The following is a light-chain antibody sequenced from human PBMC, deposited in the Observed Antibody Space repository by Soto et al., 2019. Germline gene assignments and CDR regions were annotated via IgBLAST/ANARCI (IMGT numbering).Light chain of an antibody. CDR1: RSVTTF. J-gene: IGKJ1*01. Sequence: EIVLTQSPGTLSVSPGERATISCRASRSVTTFLAWYQQRPGQAPRLLISAASNRAAGIPARFSGSGSGTDFTLTISSLEPEDFAVYYCQQSHNWPRTFGQGTKVEIK. V-gene: IGKV3-11*01. CDR2: AAS. CDR3: QQSHNWPRT.